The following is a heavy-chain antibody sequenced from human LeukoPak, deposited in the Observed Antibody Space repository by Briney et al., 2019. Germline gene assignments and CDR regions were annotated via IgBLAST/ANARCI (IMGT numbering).Heavy chain of an antibody. Sequence: GGSLRLSCAASGFTFDDYAMHWVRQAPGKGLEWVSTISWNSGSIAYADSVKGRFTISRDNAKKSLYLQMNSLRVEDMALYLCAKGRDTLTGLYIPGFDYWGQGSLVTDSS. CDR3: AKGRDTLTGLYIPGFDY. J-gene: IGHJ4*02. V-gene: IGHV3-9*03. D-gene: IGHD3-9*01. CDR1: GFTFDDYA. CDR2: ISWNSGSI.